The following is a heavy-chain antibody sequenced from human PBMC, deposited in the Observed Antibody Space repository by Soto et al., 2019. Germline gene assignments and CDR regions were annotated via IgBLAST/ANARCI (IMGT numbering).Heavy chain of an antibody. J-gene: IGHJ4*02. Sequence: EVQLVESGGGLVQPGGSLRLSCAASGFTFSSFWMSWVRQAPGKGLEWVANIKQDGSETRYVDSVKGRFTISRDNAKNSLSLQIDGLRAEDPAVSYCAGGSGWLGSYWGQGILVTVSS. V-gene: IGHV3-7*04. CDR1: GFTFSSFW. D-gene: IGHD6-19*01. CDR3: AGGSGWLGSY. CDR2: IKQDGSET.